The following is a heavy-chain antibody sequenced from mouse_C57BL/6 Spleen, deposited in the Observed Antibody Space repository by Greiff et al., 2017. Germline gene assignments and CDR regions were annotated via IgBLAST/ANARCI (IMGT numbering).Heavy chain of an antibody. CDR3: ARDYGKGDAMDY. V-gene: IGHV5-17*01. D-gene: IGHD2-1*01. J-gene: IGHJ4*01. CDR2: LSSGSSTI. CDR1: GFTFSDYG. Sequence: DVMLVESGGGLVKPGGSLKLSCAASGFTFSDYGMHWVRQAPEKGLEWVAYLSSGSSTIYYADTVKGRFTISRDNAKNTMFLQMTSLRSEDTAMYYCARDYGKGDAMDYWGQGTSVTVSS.